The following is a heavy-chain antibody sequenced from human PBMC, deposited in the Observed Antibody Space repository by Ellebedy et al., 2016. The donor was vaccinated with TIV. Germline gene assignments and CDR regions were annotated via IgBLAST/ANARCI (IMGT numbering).Heavy chain of an antibody. CDR2: IWSDGSNT. Sequence: PGGSLRLSCAASGFTFSNYAMHWVRQAPGKGLEWVAVIWSDGSNTFYAASVKGRFTISRDNSKNTLSLQMNSLIAEDTAVYYCARDDGSGYNWFDPWGQGSLVTVSS. CDR3: ARDDGSGYNWFDP. J-gene: IGHJ5*02. V-gene: IGHV3-33*01. D-gene: IGHD3-22*01. CDR1: GFTFSNYA.